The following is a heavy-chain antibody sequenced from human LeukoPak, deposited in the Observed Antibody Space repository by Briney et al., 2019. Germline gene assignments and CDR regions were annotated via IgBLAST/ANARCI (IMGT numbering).Heavy chain of an antibody. CDR2: ISSSSSYI. D-gene: IGHD5-18*01. CDR1: GFTFSSYE. CDR3: ARDGIQRSFDY. V-gene: IGHV3-21*01. Sequence: GGSLRLSCAASGFTFSSYEMNWVRQAPGKGLEWVSSISSSSSYIYYADSVKGRFTISRDNAKNSLYLQMNSLRAEDTAVYYCARDGIQRSFDYWGQGTLVTVSS. J-gene: IGHJ4*02.